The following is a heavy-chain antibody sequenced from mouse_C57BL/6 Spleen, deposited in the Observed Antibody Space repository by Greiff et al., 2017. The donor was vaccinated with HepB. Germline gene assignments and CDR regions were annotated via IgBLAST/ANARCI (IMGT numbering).Heavy chain of an antibody. CDR2: ISSGSSTI. CDR1: GFTFSDYG. J-gene: IGHJ1*03. Sequence: EVKLMESGGGLVKPGGSLKLSCAASGFTFSDYGMHWVRQAPEKGLEWVAYISSGSSTIYYSDTVKGRFTITRDNAKNTLFLQMNSLRSEDTAMYYCARSSTGTDWDIDVWGTGTTVTVSS. CDR3: ARSSTGTDWDIDV. D-gene: IGHD4-1*02. V-gene: IGHV5-17*01.